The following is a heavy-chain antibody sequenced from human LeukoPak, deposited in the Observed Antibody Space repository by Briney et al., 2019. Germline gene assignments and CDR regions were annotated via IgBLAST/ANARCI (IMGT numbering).Heavy chain of an antibody. CDR3: AKDISYYGSGSYFAGNDY. V-gene: IGHV3-9*01. J-gene: IGHJ4*02. Sequence: PGGSLRLSCAASGFTFDDYAMHWVRQAPGKGLEWVSGISWNSGSIGYADSVKGRFTISRDNAKNSLYLQMNSLRAEDTASYYCAKDISYYGSGSYFAGNDYWGQGTLVTVSS. CDR2: ISWNSGSI. CDR1: GFTFDDYA. D-gene: IGHD3-10*01.